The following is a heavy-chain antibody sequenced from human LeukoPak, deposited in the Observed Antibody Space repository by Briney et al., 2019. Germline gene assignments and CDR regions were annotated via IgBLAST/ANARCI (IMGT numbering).Heavy chain of an antibody. V-gene: IGHV1-24*01. CDR1: GYTLTELS. CDR3: ARETSTTVVTGYYYYGMDV. CDR2: FDPEDGET. D-gene: IGHD4-23*01. Sequence: ASVTVSFTVSGYTLTELSMHWVRQAPGKGLEWMGGFDPEDGETIYAQKFQGRVTMTEDTSTDTAYMELSSLRSEDTAVYYCARETSTTVVTGYYYYGMDVWGQGTTVTVSS. J-gene: IGHJ6*02.